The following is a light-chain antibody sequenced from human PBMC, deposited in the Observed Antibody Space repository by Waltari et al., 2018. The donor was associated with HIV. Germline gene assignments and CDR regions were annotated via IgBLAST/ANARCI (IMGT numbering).Light chain of an antibody. CDR2: GAS. CDR1: QSVNINY. Sequence: EIVLTQSPGTLSLSPGEKVTLSCRASQSVNINYLAWYQHKPGQAPRLLIYGASSRATGIPDRCSGSGSGTDFTLTISRLEPEDSAVYYCQQYGGSPITFGQGTRLEIK. V-gene: IGKV3-20*01. CDR3: QQYGGSPIT. J-gene: IGKJ5*01.